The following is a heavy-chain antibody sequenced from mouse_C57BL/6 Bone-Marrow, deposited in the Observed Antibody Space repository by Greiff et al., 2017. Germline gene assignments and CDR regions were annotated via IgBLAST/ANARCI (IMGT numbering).Heavy chain of an antibody. V-gene: IGHV2-5*01. J-gene: IGHJ3*01. CDR3: ATPGSSYVGWFAY. Sequence: VMLVESGPGLVQPSQSLSITCTVSGFSLTSYGVHWVRQSPGKGLEWLGVIWRGGSTDYNAAFMSRLSITKDNSKSQVFFKMNSLQADDTAIYYCATPGSSYVGWFAYWGQGTLVTVSA. CDR2: IWRGGST. D-gene: IGHD1-1*01. CDR1: GFSLTSYG.